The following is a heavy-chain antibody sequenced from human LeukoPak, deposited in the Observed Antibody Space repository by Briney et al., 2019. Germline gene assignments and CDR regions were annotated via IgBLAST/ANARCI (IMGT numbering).Heavy chain of an antibody. D-gene: IGHD6-19*01. Sequence: SSETLSLTCTVSGYSISSGSYWGWIRQPPGKGLEWIGSTHHSGTTYYNPSLKSRVTISIDTSKNQFSLMLSSVTAADTAVYCASRSGWYFYYFDYWGQGTLVTVSS. CDR2: THHSGTT. CDR3: ASRSGWYFYYFDY. J-gene: IGHJ4*02. CDR1: GYSISSGSY. V-gene: IGHV4-38-2*02.